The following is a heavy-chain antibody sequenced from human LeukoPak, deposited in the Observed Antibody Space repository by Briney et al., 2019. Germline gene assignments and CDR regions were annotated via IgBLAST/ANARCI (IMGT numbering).Heavy chain of an antibody. CDR3: ARYEEQDDAFDI. V-gene: IGHV4-59*01. Sequence: PSETLSLTCTVSGGSISSYYWSWIRQPPGKGLEWIGHIYYSGSTNYNLSLKSRVTISVDTSKNQFSLKLSSVTAADTAVYYCARYEEQDDAFDIWGQGTMVTVSS. CDR2: IYYSGST. J-gene: IGHJ3*02. D-gene: IGHD1-26*01. CDR1: GGSISSYY.